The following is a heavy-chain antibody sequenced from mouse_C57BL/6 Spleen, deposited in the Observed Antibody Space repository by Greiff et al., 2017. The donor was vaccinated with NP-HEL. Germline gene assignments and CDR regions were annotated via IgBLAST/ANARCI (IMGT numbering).Heavy chain of an antibody. J-gene: IGHJ3*01. D-gene: IGHD1-1*01. Sequence: QVQLQQPGAGLVKPGASVKLSCTASGYTFTSYGITWVHQGPGQGLEWIGYIYPGSGSTNYNEKVKSKGTLTVDTASSTAYMQLSSLTSEDSAVYYCAREGGYDGSSPFAYWGQGTLVTVSA. CDR3: AREGGYDGSSPFAY. CDR1: GYTFTSYG. CDR2: IYPGSGST. V-gene: IGHV1-55*01.